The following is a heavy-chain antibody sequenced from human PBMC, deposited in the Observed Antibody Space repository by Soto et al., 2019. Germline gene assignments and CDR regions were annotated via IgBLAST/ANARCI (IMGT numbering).Heavy chain of an antibody. CDR2: ISGNGVGT. CDR1: GFTLSGYA. V-gene: IGHV3-64*01. D-gene: IGHD6-6*01. J-gene: IGHJ6*03. CDR3: ARRARPDFYYLDV. Sequence: EVQLAESGGGLAQPGGSLRLSCAASGFTLSGYAMDWVRQAPGKGLEYVSGISGNGVGTYYANSVQGRFTISRDNSKNTVYLQMGSLRPEYMAVYYFARRARPDFYYLDVWGKGTTVTVSS.